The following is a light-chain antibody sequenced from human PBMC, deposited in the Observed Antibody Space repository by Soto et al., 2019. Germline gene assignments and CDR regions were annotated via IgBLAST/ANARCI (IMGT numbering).Light chain of an antibody. Sequence: DFQMTQSPSSLSASVGDRVTITCRVSQDISDHLAWYQHKPGKVPELLIYGASTLQSGVPSRFSGGGSGTDFTLTISSLQPEDVATYYCQKYDRTPRTFGQGTKVELK. CDR1: QDISDH. V-gene: IGKV1-27*01. CDR2: GAS. J-gene: IGKJ1*01. CDR3: QKYDRTPRT.